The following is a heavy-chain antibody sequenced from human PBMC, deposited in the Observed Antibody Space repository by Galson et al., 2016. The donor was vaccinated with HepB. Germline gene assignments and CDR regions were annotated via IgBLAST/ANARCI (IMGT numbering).Heavy chain of an antibody. D-gene: IGHD6-13*01. CDR1: GFTFSSFG. V-gene: IGHV3-33*01. Sequence: SLRLSCAASGFTFSSFGMHWVRQAPGKGLEWLAVIWFDGGNKYYADSVKGRFTISRDNSKNTLYLQMNSLRAEDTAVYYCARDPSRIAAAGGWDYWGQGTLVTVSS. CDR3: ARDPSRIAAAGGWDY. CDR2: IWFDGGNK. J-gene: IGHJ4*02.